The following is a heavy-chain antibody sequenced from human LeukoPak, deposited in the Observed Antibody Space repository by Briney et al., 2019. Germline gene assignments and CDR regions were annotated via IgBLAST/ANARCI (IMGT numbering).Heavy chain of an antibody. D-gene: IGHD2-2*02. CDR1: GFTFSNYS. V-gene: IGHV3-48*04. Sequence: GGSLRLSCEASGFTFSNYSMNWVRQAPGKGLEWVSYIRSSSTTIYYADSVKGRFTISRDNAKNSLYLQMNSLRAEDTALYYCVRRDIVVVPAAIIGAFDIWGKGTMVTVSS. CDR2: IRSSSTTI. CDR3: VRRDIVVVPAAIIGAFDI. J-gene: IGHJ3*02.